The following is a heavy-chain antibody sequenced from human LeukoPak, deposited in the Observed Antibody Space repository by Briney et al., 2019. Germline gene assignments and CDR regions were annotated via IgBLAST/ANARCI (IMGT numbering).Heavy chain of an antibody. CDR3: ARDPGIAAAGTNNWFDP. CDR1: GFTFSSYS. D-gene: IGHD6-13*01. CDR2: ISSGSSYI. Sequence: GGSLRLSCAASGFTFSSYSMNWVRQAPGKGLEWVSSISSGSSYIYYADSVKGRFTISRDNAKNSLYLQMNSLRAEDTAVYYCARDPGIAAAGTNNWFDPWGQGTLVTVSS. J-gene: IGHJ5*02. V-gene: IGHV3-21*01.